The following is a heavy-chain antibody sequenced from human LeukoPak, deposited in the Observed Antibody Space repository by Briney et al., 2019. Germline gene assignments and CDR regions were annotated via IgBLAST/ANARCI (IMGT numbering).Heavy chain of an antibody. J-gene: IGHJ4*02. CDR3: ARDIRGNYFDS. V-gene: IGHV3-23*01. Sequence: GGSLRLSCAVSGFTFSRYDIVWVRQAPGKGLEWVSGILNSDSSTYYADSVKGRFTISRDNSKNSLFLQMNSLTPEDTAVYYCARDIRGNYFDSWGQGTLVTVSS. CDR1: GFTFSRYD. CDR2: ILNSDSST. D-gene: IGHD3-16*01.